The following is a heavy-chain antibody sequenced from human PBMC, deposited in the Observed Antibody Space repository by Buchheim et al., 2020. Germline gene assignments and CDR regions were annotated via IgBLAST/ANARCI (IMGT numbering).Heavy chain of an antibody. D-gene: IGHD4-11*01. Sequence: EVQLVDSGGGLVQPGEPLRLSCAASGFSFSGYAVSWVRQAPGKGLEWVSSISGSGATTFNADSVKGRFTISRDNSKNMLYLQMNSLRAEDTAVYFCAKGSRGYTNYYFDYWGQGTL. CDR2: ISGSGATT. CDR1: GFSFSGYA. CDR3: AKGSRGYTNYYFDY. V-gene: IGHV3-23*04. J-gene: IGHJ4*02.